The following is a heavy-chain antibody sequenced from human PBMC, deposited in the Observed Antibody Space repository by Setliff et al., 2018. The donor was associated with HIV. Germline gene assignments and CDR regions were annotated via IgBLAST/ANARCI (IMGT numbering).Heavy chain of an antibody. Sequence: SETLSLTCNVSGGSFIGSSFQSTWIRQPPGRGLEWIGDIAYSGTTVYTNYNPSLESQVTVSEDTSRHQFFLKLTSVTADDTGIYYCARGPPFAFWGQGLLVTVS. CDR1: GGSFIGSSFQ. J-gene: IGHJ4*02. V-gene: IGHV4-39*07. CDR2: IAYSGTTVYT. CDR3: ARGPPFAF.